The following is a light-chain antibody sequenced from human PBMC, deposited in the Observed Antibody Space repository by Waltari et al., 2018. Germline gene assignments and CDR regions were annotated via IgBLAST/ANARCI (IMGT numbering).Light chain of an antibody. CDR3: QQANTFPPGVT. Sequence: DIQMTQSPSSVSASGGDRINITCRASQDIGNWLAWYQQKPGTAPKLLIYAASRLQRGVPARFSGSGFGTDFTLTIVSLQPEDFATYFCQQANTFPPGVTFGGGTKVEI. CDR1: QDIGNW. J-gene: IGKJ4*01. CDR2: AAS. V-gene: IGKV1D-12*01.